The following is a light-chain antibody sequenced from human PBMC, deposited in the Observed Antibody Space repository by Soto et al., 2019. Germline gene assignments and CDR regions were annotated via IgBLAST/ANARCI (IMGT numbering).Light chain of an antibody. CDR1: SSDVGGYNY. CDR3: SSYTSSSTLYV. V-gene: IGLV2-14*01. CDR2: DVS. J-gene: IGLJ1*01. Sequence: VLTQPASVSGSPGQSITISCTGTSSDVGGYNYVSWYQQHPGKAPKLMIYDVSNRPSGVSNRFSGSKSGNTASLTISGLQAEDEADYYCSSYTSSSTLYVFGTGTKVTV.